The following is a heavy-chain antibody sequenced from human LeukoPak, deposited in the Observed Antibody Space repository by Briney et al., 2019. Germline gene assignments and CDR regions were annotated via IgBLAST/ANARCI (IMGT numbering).Heavy chain of an antibody. CDR3: ARGYHLGVRGIPDS. CDR1: GYTFTSYY. V-gene: IGHV1-2*02. J-gene: IGHJ4*02. D-gene: IGHD3-10*01. CDR2: INPKSGGA. Sequence: GASVKVSCKASGYTFTSYYMHWIRQAPGQGLEWMGWINPKSGGANYAPKFQGRVNMTRDMSITTAFLEVTRLRSDDTAVYFCARGYHLGVRGIPDSWGQGTLVIVSS.